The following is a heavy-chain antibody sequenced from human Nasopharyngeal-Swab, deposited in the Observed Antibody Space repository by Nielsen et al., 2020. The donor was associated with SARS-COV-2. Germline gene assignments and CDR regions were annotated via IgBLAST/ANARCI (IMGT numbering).Heavy chain of an antibody. J-gene: IGHJ6*02. D-gene: IGHD3-16*01. CDR2: IYGGGNT. V-gene: IGHV3-53*01. CDR3: AREWYYDYVWGSSSGMDV. CDR1: GFTVSSNY. Sequence: GESLKISCAASGFTVSSNYMSWVRQAPGKGLEWVSLIYGGGNTYYADSVKGRFTISRDNSKNTLYLQMNSLRAEDTAVYYCAREWYYDYVWGSSSGMDVWGQGTTVTVSS.